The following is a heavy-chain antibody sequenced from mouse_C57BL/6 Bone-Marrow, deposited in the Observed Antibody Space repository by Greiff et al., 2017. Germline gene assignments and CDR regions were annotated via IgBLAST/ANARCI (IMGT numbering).Heavy chain of an antibody. CDR3: ARHERYYDYEGYFDY. CDR1: GYIFTEYT. V-gene: IGHV1-62-2*01. CDR2: FYPGSGSI. D-gene: IGHD2-4*01. J-gene: IGHJ2*01. Sequence: QVHVKQSGAELVKPGASVKLSCKASGYIFTEYTIHWVKQRSGQGLEWIGWFYPGSGSIKYNERFKDKATFTADKSSNTVYMELSRLTSEDSAVYFCARHERYYDYEGYFDYWGQGTTLTVSS.